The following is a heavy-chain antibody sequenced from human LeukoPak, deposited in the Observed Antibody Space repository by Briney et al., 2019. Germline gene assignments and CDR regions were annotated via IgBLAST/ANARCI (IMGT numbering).Heavy chain of an antibody. CDR2: IKQDGSEK. D-gene: IGHD6-13*01. CDR1: GFTFSSYW. J-gene: IGHJ4*02. V-gene: IGHV3-7*01. CDR3: ARVCAKQLQYYFDY. Sequence: PGGSLRLSCAASGFTFSSYWMSWVRQAPGKGLEWVANIKQDGSEKYYVDSVKGRFTISRDNAKNSLYLQMNSLRAEDTAVYYCARVCAKQLQYYFDYWGQGTLVTVSS.